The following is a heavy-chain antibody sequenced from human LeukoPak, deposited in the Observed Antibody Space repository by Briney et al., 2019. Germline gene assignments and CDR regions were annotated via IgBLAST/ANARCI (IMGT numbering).Heavy chain of an antibody. CDR1: GFTFDDYG. CDR2: INWNGGST. CDR3: AREDWVPDCSGGSCYYMDV. J-gene: IGHJ6*03. D-gene: IGHD2-15*01. Sequence: PGGSLRLSCAASGFTFDDYGMSWVRQAPGKGLEWVSGINWNGGSTGYADSVKGRFTISRDNAKDSLYLQTNSLRAEDTALYYCAREDWVPDCSGGSCYYMDVWGKGTTVTVSS. V-gene: IGHV3-20*04.